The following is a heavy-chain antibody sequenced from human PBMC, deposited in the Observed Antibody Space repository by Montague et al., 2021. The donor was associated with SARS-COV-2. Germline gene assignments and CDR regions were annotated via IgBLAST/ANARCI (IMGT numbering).Heavy chain of an antibody. V-gene: IGHV4-34*01. CDR3: ARGVRQLGVRYYYYYIDV. J-gene: IGHJ6*03. CDR1: GGSFSVYY. Sequence: SETLSLTCAVYGGSFSVYYWSWLRQSPRSGLEWIGEINHSGSTNYNPSLKSRVTISMDTSKNQFSLKLSSVTAADTAVYYCARGVRQLGVRYYYYYIDVWDKGTTVTVSS. CDR2: INHSGST. D-gene: IGHD6-6*01.